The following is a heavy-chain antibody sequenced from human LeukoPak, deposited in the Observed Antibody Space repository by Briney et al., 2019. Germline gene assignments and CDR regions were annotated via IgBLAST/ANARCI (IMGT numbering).Heavy chain of an antibody. D-gene: IGHD1-26*01. CDR2: ISGSNGNT. CDR3: ARSGRGTYYYFDY. Sequence: VASVKVSCKASGYTFTRYGMSWVRQAPGQGLEWMGWISGSNGNTNYAQKLQGRVTMTTDTSTGTAYMELRSLRSDDTAVYYCARSGRGTYYYFDYWGQGTLVTVSS. J-gene: IGHJ4*02. V-gene: IGHV1-18*01. CDR1: GYTFTRYG.